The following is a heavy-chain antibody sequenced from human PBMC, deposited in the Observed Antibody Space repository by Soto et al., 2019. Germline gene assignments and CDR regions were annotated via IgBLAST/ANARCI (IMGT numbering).Heavy chain of an antibody. CDR1: GDSVSSNSAA. CDR3: ARGPSPLAY. CDR2: TYYRSKWYS. J-gene: IGHJ4*02. D-gene: IGHD6-6*01. V-gene: IGHV6-1*01. Sequence: SQSLSLTCAISGDSVSSNSAAWNWIRQSPSRGLEWLGRTYYRSKWYSDYAGSVKSRISINADTSKNQFSLHLNAVTPQDTAVYYCARGPSPLAYWGRGTVVTVSS.